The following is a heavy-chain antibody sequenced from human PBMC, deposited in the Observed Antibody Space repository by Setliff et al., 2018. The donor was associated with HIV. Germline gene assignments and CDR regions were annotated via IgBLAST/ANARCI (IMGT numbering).Heavy chain of an antibody. J-gene: IGHJ4*02. CDR3: ARRTSFTGGAVAGHFDN. V-gene: IGHV4-34*01. CDR1: GGSISSYY. Sequence: PSETLSLTCTVSGGSISSYYWSWIRQPPGKGLEWIGEINHSGSTNYNPSLKSRVTISVDTSKNHFSLRLSSVTAADTTIYYCARRTSFTGGAVAGHFDNWGQGTPVTVSS. D-gene: IGHD6-19*01. CDR2: INHSGST.